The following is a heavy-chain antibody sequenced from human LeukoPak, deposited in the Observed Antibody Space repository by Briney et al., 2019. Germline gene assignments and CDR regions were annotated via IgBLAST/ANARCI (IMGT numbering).Heavy chain of an antibody. V-gene: IGHV6-1*01. CDR1: GDSVSSNSVT. CDR3: ARRLAQYDCFDP. J-gene: IGHJ5*02. D-gene: IGHD3-9*01. Sequence: SQTLSLTCALSGDSVSSNSVTWNWIRQSPSRSLEWLGRTYYRSTWYNDYAVSVRGRITVNPDTSKNQFSLHLNSVTPEDTAVYYCARRLAQYDCFDPWGQGILVTVSS. CDR2: TYYRSTWYN.